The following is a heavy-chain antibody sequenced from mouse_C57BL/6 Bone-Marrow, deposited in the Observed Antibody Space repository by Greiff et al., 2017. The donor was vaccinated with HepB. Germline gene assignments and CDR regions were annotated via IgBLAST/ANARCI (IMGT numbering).Heavy chain of an antibody. Sequence: VQLQQPGAELVKPGASVKMSCKASGYTFTSYWITWVKQRPGQGLEWIGDIYPGSGSTNYNEKFKSKATLTVDTSSSTAYMQLSSLTSEDSAVYYCAREMITPWYFDVWGTGTTVTVSS. J-gene: IGHJ1*03. CDR1: GYTFTSYW. CDR2: IYPGSGST. CDR3: AREMITPWYFDV. D-gene: IGHD2-4*01. V-gene: IGHV1-55*01.